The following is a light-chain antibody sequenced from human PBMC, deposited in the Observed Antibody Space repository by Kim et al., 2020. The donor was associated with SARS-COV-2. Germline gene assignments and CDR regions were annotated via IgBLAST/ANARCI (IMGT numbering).Light chain of an antibody. V-gene: IGKV1-39*01. CDR1: QSISTY. CDR3: QQSHTTPLLT. Sequence: DIQMTQSPSSLAASIGDRVTIACRASQSISTYLNWYQQKPGKAPKLLIYAASSLQSGVPSRFSGSGSGTHFTLTISSLQPEDFATYYCQQSHTTPLLTFGGGTKVDI. J-gene: IGKJ4*01. CDR2: AAS.